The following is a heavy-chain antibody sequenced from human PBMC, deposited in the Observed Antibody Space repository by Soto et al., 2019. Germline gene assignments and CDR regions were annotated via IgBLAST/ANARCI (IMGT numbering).Heavy chain of an antibody. D-gene: IGHD3-22*01. V-gene: IGHV4-59*01. CDR2: IYYSGST. J-gene: IGHJ5*02. CDR1: GGSISSYY. Sequence: QVQLQESGPGLVKPSETLSLTCTVSGGSISSYYWSWIRQPPGKGLEWIGYIYYSGSTNYNPSLKSRVTISVDTSKNQFPLKLSSVTAADTAVYYCARDRRYYDSSGSIRFDPWGQGTLVTVSS. CDR3: ARDRRYYDSSGSIRFDP.